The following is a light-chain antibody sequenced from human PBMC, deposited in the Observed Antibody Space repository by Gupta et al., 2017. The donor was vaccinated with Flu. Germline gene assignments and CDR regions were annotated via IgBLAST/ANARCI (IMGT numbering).Light chain of an antibody. V-gene: IGKV1-16*01. CDR1: QGIINN. CDR3: QQYNSYPPT. CDR2: DAS. Sequence: DIQMTQSPSPLSASVGDRITITCRASQGIINNLAWFQQRPGQAPRPLIHDASSLQTGIPARFSGSGSRTAFTLTINNVQPEDVATYYCQQYNSYPPTFGQGTRLDIK. J-gene: IGKJ5*01.